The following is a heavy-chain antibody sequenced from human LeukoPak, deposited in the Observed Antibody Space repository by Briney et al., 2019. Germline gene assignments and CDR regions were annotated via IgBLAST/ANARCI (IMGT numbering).Heavy chain of an antibody. CDR1: GGSFSGYD. V-gene: IGHV4-34*01. D-gene: IGHD3-10*01. Sequence: PSETLTLTCAVYGGSFSGYDWSWIRQPPGKGLEWIGEINHSGSTNYNPSLKSRVTISVDTSKNQFSLKLSSVTAADTAVYYCARRARGVMLRLWNWVYFDYWGQGTLVTVSS. CDR2: INHSGST. J-gene: IGHJ4*02. CDR3: ARRARGVMLRLWNWVYFDY.